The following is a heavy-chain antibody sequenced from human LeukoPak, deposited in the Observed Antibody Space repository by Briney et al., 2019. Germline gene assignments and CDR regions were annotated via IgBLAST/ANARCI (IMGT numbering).Heavy chain of an antibody. D-gene: IGHD2-15*01. Sequence: ASVKVSCKASGGTFSSYAISWVRQAPGQGLEWMGGIIPIFGTANYAQKFQGRVTITADESTSTAYMELSSLRFEDTAVYYCARTVAALGYGMDVWGQGTTVTVSS. J-gene: IGHJ6*02. CDR3: ARTVAALGYGMDV. CDR2: IIPIFGTA. CDR1: GGTFSSYA. V-gene: IGHV1-69*13.